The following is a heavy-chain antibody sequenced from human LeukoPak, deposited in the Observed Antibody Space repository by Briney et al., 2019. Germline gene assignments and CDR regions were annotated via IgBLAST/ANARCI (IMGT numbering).Heavy chain of an antibody. Sequence: SETLSLTCTVSGASISSYYWSWIRQPPGKGLEWIGNNYYSGIIKFNPSLKSRVTISLDTSKNQFSLELTSVTAADTAVYYCARHVYGHGLDYWGQGTLVTVSS. CDR3: ARHVYGHGLDY. D-gene: IGHD2-8*01. CDR2: NYYSGII. V-gene: IGHV4-59*08. J-gene: IGHJ4*02. CDR1: GASISSYY.